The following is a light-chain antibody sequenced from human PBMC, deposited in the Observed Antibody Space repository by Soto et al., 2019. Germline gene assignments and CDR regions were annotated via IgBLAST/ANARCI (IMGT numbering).Light chain of an antibody. CDR3: SSYTSRSTPMV. Sequence: QSVLTQPASVSGSPGQSITISCTGTSSDVGDYNYVSWYQQHPGKAPKLMIYEVTNRPSGVSNRFSGSKSGNTASLIISGLQAEDESDYYCSSYTSRSTPMVFGTGTKGTVL. V-gene: IGLV2-14*01. CDR1: SSDVGDYNY. J-gene: IGLJ1*01. CDR2: EVT.